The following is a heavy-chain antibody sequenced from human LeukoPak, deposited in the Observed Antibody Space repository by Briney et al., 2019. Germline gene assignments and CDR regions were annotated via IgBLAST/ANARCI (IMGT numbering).Heavy chain of an antibody. CDR3: ARVRATVYPKPFSYYYYGMDV. J-gene: IGHJ6*02. Sequence: SGTLSLTCTVSSGAISTSHWLSWVRQPPGKGLEWIGEINHSGSTNYNPSLKSRVTISVDTSKNQFSLKLSSVTAADTAVYYCARVRATVYPKPFSYYYYGMDVWGQGTTVTVSS. V-gene: IGHV4-4*02. CDR1: SGAISTSHW. CDR2: INHSGST. D-gene: IGHD4-17*01.